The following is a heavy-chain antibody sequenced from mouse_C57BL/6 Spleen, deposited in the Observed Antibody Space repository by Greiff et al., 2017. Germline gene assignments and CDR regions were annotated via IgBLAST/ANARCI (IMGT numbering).Heavy chain of an antibody. Sequence: EVQLVESGAELVKPGASVKLSCTASGFNIKDYYMHWVKQRTEQGLEWIGRIDPEDGETKYAPKFQGKATITADTPSNTAYLQLSSLTSEDTAVYYCARYYGSSYYFDYWGQGTTLTVSS. CDR1: GFNIKDYY. D-gene: IGHD1-1*01. V-gene: IGHV14-2*01. CDR2: IDPEDGET. CDR3: ARYYGSSYYFDY. J-gene: IGHJ2*01.